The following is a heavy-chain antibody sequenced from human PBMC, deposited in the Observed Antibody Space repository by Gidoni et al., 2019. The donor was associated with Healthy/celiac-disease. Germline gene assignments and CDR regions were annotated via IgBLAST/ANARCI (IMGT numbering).Heavy chain of an antibody. J-gene: IGHJ4*02. V-gene: IGHV3-9*01. Sequence: EVQLVESGGGLVQPGRSLRLSCAASGFTFDDYAMHWVRQGPGKGLEWVSGISWNSGSIGYADSVKGRFTISRDNAKNSLYLQMNSLRAEDTALYYCAKDTRGVTIFGVVPDYWGQGTLVTVSS. CDR1: GFTFDDYA. CDR2: ISWNSGSI. CDR3: AKDTRGVTIFGVVPDY. D-gene: IGHD3-3*01.